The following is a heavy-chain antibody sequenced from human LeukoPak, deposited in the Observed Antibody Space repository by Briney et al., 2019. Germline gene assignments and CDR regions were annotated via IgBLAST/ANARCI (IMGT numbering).Heavy chain of an antibody. CDR2: INHSGST. CDR3: ARCGGSSSFDY. CDR1: GGSFSGYY. D-gene: IGHD1-26*01. V-gene: IGHV4-34*01. Sequence: SETLSLTCAVYGGSFSGYYWSWIRQPPGKGLEWIGEINHSGSTNYNPSLKSRVTISVDTSKNQFSLKLSSVTAADTAVYYCARCGGSSSFDYWGQGTLVTVSS. J-gene: IGHJ4*02.